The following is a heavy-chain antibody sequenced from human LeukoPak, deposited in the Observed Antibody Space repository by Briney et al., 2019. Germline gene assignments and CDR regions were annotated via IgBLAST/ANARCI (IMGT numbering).Heavy chain of an antibody. CDR3: ARDRPATSATSWFDP. J-gene: IGHJ5*02. V-gene: IGHV1-2*02. Sequence: ASVKVSCKASGYTFTGYYVHWVRQAPGQGLEWMGWINPNRGGTNYAQKFQGRVTMTRDTSISTAYMELSRLRSDDTAVYYCARDRPATSATSWFDPWGQGTLVTVSS. CDR1: GYTFTGYY. D-gene: IGHD6-25*01. CDR2: INPNRGGT.